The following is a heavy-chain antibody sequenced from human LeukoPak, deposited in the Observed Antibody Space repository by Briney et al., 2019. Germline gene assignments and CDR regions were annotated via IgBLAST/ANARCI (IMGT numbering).Heavy chain of an antibody. Sequence: SETLSLTCAVYGGSFSGYYWSWIRQPPGKGLEWIGEINHSGSTNHNPSLKSRVTISVDTSKNQFSLKLSSVTAADTAVYYCARSYSYYYDSSGYSDYWGQGTLVTVSS. J-gene: IGHJ4*02. CDR2: INHSGST. V-gene: IGHV4-34*01. CDR1: GGSFSGYY. CDR3: ARSYSYYYDSSGYSDY. D-gene: IGHD3-22*01.